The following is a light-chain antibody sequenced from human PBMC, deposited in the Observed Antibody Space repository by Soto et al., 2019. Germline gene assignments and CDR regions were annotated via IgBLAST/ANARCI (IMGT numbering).Light chain of an antibody. J-gene: IGKJ1*01. Sequence: DIQLTQSPSSLSASVGDNVTITCRASQSIRSYLNWVQQKPGKAPKLLIYDASSLQTGVPSRFSGSGSGTDFSLTISSLQPEDFATYYCQQSYSTPPWTFGQGTKVEIK. V-gene: IGKV1-39*01. CDR2: DAS. CDR3: QQSYSTPPWT. CDR1: QSIRSY.